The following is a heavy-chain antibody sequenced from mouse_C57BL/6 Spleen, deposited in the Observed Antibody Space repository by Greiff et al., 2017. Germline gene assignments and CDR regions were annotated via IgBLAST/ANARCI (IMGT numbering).Heavy chain of an antibody. Sequence: VQLQQPGAELVKPGASVKLSCKASGYTFTSYWMHWVKQRPGRGLEWIGTIDPNSGGTKYNEKFKSKATLAEDKPSSTAYMQLSSLTAEDSADYYCAKAYAMDYWGQGTSVTVSS. V-gene: IGHV1-72*01. D-gene: IGHD3-2*02. CDR2: IDPNSGGT. J-gene: IGHJ4*01. CDR1: GYTFTSYW. CDR3: AKAYAMDY.